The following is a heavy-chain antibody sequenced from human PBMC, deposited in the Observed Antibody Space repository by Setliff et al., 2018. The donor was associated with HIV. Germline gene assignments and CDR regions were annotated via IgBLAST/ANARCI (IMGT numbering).Heavy chain of an antibody. CDR2: VYNSGIT. V-gene: IGHV4-4*07. J-gene: IGHJ5*02. CDR1: GAPISSNY. CDR3: ATCRHRPSNWFDP. Sequence: PSETLSLTCKVSGAPISSNYWSWIRQPAGKGLEWIGSVYNSGITFKNPSLKSRVTISVDRSGNQFSLRLTSVTAADTAVYYCATCRHRPSNWFDPWGQGTVVTVSS.